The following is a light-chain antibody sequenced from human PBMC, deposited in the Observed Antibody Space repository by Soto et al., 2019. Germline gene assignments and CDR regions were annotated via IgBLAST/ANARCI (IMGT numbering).Light chain of an antibody. J-gene: IGKJ2*01. CDR3: QQRSNGPSYT. Sequence: EIVLTQSPATLSLSPGERATLSCRASQSVSSYLAWYQHKPGQAPRLLIYEASNRATGIPARFSGSGSGTDFTITISSLEPEDFAIYYCQQRSNGPSYTFGQGTKLEI. V-gene: IGKV3-11*01. CDR2: EAS. CDR1: QSVSSY.